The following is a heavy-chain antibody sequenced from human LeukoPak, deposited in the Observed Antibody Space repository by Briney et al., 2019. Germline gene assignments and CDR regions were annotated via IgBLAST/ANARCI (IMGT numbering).Heavy chain of an antibody. CDR2: ISSSSSYM. V-gene: IGHV3-21*01. J-gene: IGHJ4*02. CDR1: GFTFSSYS. D-gene: IGHD3-9*01. CDR3: ARVRDILTGYPPEY. Sequence: GGSLRLSCAASGFTFSSYSMNWVRQAPGKGLEWVSSISSSSSYMYYADSVKGRFTISRDNAKNSPYLQMNSLRAEDTAVYYCARVRDILTGYPPEYWGQGTLVTVSS.